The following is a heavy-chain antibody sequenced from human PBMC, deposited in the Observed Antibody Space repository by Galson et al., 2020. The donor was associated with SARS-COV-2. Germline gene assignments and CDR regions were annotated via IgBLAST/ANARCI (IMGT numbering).Heavy chain of an antibody. CDR3: ARDYYDSSGYSPFDY. CDR1: GYTFTSYA. CDR2: INAGNGNT. V-gene: IGHV1-3*01. D-gene: IGHD3-22*01. Sequence: ASVKVSCKASGYTFTSYAMHWVRQAPGQRLAWMGWINAGNGNTKYSQKFQGRVTITRDTSASTAYMELSSLRSEDTAVYYCARDYYDSSGYSPFDYWGQGTLVTVSS. J-gene: IGHJ4*02.